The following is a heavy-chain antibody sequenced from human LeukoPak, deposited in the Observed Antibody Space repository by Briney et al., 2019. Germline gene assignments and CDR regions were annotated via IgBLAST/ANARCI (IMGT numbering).Heavy chain of an antibody. CDR1: GFIFSNYA. J-gene: IGHJ4*02. Sequence: GGSLRLSCAASGFIFSNYAMHWVRQAPGKGLEWVTFIRYDGSNKYYAESVKGRFTISRDNSKNTLYLQMNSLRAEDTAVYYCAKAIHSSSSGVVDYWGQGTLVAVSS. D-gene: IGHD6-6*01. CDR3: AKAIHSSSSGVVDY. CDR2: IRYDGSNK. V-gene: IGHV3-30*02.